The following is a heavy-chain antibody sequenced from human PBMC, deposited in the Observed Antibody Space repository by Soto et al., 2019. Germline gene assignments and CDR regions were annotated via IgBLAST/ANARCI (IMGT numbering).Heavy chain of an antibody. Sequence: QVQLQESGPGLVKPSQTLSLTYTVSGGSISSGGYYWSWIRQHPGKGLEWIGYIYYSGSTYYNPSLKSRVTISVDTSKNQFSLKLSSVTAADTAVYYCARVRYSYGYQHYYGMDVWGQGTTVTVSS. J-gene: IGHJ6*02. CDR3: ARVRYSYGYQHYYGMDV. CDR2: IYYSGST. CDR1: GGSISSGGYY. D-gene: IGHD5-18*01. V-gene: IGHV4-31*03.